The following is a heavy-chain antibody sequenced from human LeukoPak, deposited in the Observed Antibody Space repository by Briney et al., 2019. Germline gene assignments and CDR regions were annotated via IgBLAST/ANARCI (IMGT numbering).Heavy chain of an antibody. CDR3: AKDATVGGERRYFDY. J-gene: IGHJ4*02. Sequence: GGSLRLSCAASGFTFDDYAMHWVRQAPGKDLEWVSGISWNSGSIGYADSVKGRFTISRDNAKNSLYLQMNSLRAEDTALYYCAKDATVGGERRYFDYWGQGTLVTVSS. CDR2: ISWNSGSI. V-gene: IGHV3-9*01. D-gene: IGHD4-11*01. CDR1: GFTFDDYA.